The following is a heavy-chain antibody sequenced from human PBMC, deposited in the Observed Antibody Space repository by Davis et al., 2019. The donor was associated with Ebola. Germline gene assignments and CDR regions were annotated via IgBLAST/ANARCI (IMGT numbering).Heavy chain of an antibody. V-gene: IGHV1-18*01. CDR1: GYTFTKYG. J-gene: IGHJ4*02. CDR3: AREERGEVVVIDY. CDR2: ISTDNPKT. Sequence: ASVKVSCKASGYTFTKYGITWVRQAPGQGLEWMGWISTDNPKTNFAQKFQGRVSMTTDTSTSTAYMEMRDLRSDDTAVYYCAREERGEVVVIDYWGQGTLVTVSS. D-gene: IGHD2-15*01.